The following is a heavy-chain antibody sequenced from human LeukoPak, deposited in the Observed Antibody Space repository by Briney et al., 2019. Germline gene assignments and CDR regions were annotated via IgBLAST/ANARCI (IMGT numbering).Heavy chain of an antibody. Sequence: GGSLRLSCGASGFTFSSYAMSWVRQAPGKGLEWVSAISGSGGSTYYADSVKGRFTISRDNSKNTLYLQMNSLRAEDTAVYYCAKTFAKVTAIPRCFQHWGQGTLVTVSS. CDR1: GFTFSSYA. CDR3: AKTFAKVTAIPRCFQH. J-gene: IGHJ1*01. V-gene: IGHV3-23*01. D-gene: IGHD2-21*02. CDR2: ISGSGGST.